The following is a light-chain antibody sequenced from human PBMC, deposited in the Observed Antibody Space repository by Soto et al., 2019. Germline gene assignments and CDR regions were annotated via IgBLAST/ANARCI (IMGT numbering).Light chain of an antibody. CDR1: SSDVGNYNL. CDR3: CSYAGSSPWV. J-gene: IGLJ3*02. V-gene: IGLV2-23*01. CDR2: EGS. Sequence: QSALTQPASVSGSPGQSITISCTGTSSDVGNYNLVSWYQQHPGKAPKLMIYEGSKRPSGVSNRFSGSKSGNTASLTISGLQAEDEADYYCCSYAGSSPWVLGGGTKLTVL.